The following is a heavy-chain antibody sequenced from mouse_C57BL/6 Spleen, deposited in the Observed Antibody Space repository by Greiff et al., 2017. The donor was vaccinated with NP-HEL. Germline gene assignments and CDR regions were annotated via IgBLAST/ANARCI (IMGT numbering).Heavy chain of an antibody. CDR3: ARSDDYDENYAMDY. CDR2: INPNNGGT. V-gene: IGHV1-26*01. CDR1: GYTFTDYY. J-gene: IGHJ4*01. Sequence: VQLQQSGPELVKPGASVKISCKASGYTFTDYYMNWVKQSHGKSLEWIGDINPNNGGTSYNQKFKGKATLTVDKSSSTAYMELRSLTSEDSAVYYCARSDDYDENYAMDYWGQGTSVTVSS. D-gene: IGHD2-4*01.